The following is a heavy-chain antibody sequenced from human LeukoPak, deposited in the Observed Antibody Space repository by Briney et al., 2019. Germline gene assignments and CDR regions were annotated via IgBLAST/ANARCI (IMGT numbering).Heavy chain of an antibody. CDR1: GYTFTSYG. V-gene: IGHV1-18*01. D-gene: IGHD6-19*01. CDR3: ARAGYSSNSHDGFDI. J-gene: IGHJ3*02. CDR2: ISAYNGNS. Sequence: RRASVKVSCKASGYTFTSYGISWVRQAPGQGLEWMGWISAYNGNSHYEQKFQGRVTLTTDTSTSTAYMDLRSLRSDDTAVYYCARAGYSSNSHDGFDIWGQGTMVTVSS.